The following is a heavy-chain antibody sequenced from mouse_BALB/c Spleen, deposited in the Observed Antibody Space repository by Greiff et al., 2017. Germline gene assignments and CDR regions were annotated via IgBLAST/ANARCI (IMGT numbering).Heavy chain of an antibody. Sequence: EVMLVESGAELVRPGALVKLSCKASGFNIKDYYMHWVKQRPEQGLEWIGWIDPENGNTIYDPKFQGKASITADTSSNTAYLQLSSLTSEDTAVYYCARPSMITTRLAFAYWGQGTLVTVSA. CDR3: ARPSMITTRLAFAY. V-gene: IGHV14-1*02. CDR2: IDPENGNT. D-gene: IGHD2-4*01. CDR1: GFNIKDYY. J-gene: IGHJ3*01.